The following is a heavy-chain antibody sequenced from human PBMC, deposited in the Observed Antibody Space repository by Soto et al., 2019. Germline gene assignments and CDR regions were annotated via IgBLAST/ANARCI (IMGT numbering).Heavy chain of an antibody. Sequence: GGSLRLSCAASGFTFSNNAMTWVRQAPGKGLEWVSAISGSDDSTYYADSVKGRFTISRDNSKNTLYLQMNSLRADDTAVYYCARDPKIVVVVPHFDYWGQGTLVTVSS. CDR2: ISGSDDST. D-gene: IGHD2-15*01. J-gene: IGHJ4*02. V-gene: IGHV3-23*01. CDR1: GFTFSNNA. CDR3: ARDPKIVVVVPHFDY.